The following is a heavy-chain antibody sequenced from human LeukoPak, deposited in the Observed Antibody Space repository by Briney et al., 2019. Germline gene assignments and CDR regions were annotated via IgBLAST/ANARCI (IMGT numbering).Heavy chain of an antibody. J-gene: IGHJ4*02. CDR2: ISGSGGST. Sequence: GGSLRLSCAASGFTFSSYSTNWVRQAPGKGLEWVSAISGSGGSTYYADSVKGRFTISRDNSKNTLYLQMNSLRAEDTAVYYCAKGVPIVVAGPRIDYWGQGTLVTVSS. D-gene: IGHD6-19*01. CDR1: GFTFSSYS. V-gene: IGHV3-23*01. CDR3: AKGVPIVVAGPRIDY.